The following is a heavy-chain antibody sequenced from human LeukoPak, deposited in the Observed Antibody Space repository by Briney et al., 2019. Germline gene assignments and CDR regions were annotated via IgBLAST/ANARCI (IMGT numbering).Heavy chain of an antibody. CDR2: ISTSGDGT. CDR1: GFTFRTYA. V-gene: IGHV3-64*02. J-gene: IGHJ4*02. CDR3: ARWGSTSCYDY. Sequence: PGGSLRLSCAASGFTFRTYALHWVRQAPGKGLEYVSAISTSGDGTYYADSVKGRFTISRDNSKNTLFLQMGSLRADDMAVYYCARWGSTSCYDYWGQGTLVTVSS. D-gene: IGHD2-2*01.